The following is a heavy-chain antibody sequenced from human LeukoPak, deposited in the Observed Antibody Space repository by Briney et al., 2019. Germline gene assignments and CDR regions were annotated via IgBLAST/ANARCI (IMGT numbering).Heavy chain of an antibody. D-gene: IGHD3-10*01. Sequence: SVKVSCKASGGTFSSYAISWVRQAPGQGLEWMGGIITIFGTANYAQKFQGRVTVTTDESTSTAYMQLSSLRSEDTAVYYCASSMVRGAPGAFDIWGQGTMVTVSS. V-gene: IGHV1-69*05. CDR2: IITIFGTA. J-gene: IGHJ3*02. CDR1: GGTFSSYA. CDR3: ASSMVRGAPGAFDI.